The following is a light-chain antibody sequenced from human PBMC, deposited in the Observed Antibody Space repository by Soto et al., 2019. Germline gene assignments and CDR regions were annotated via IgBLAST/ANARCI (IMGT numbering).Light chain of an antibody. J-gene: IGKJ4*01. Sequence: IVLAQSPATLSLSPGERATLSCRASQDVGHYLAWYQQRPGQAPRLLIYDASNRATGIPARFSGGGSGTDFTLTISSLEPEDFAAYYCQKYNSAPLTFGGGTKVEIK. V-gene: IGKV3D-11*01. CDR3: QKYNSAPLT. CDR1: QDVGHY. CDR2: DAS.